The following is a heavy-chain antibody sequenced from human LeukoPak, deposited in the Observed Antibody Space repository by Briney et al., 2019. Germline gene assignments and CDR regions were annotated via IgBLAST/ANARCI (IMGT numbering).Heavy chain of an antibody. V-gene: IGHV5-51*01. J-gene: IGHJ5*02. Sequence: GEALKISCKGSGYSFTSYWIAWGRQMPGKGVEWMGIIYPGDSDTRYSPSFRGQVTISADKSITTAYLQWSSLKASDTAMYYCARGAVAGHYTWFDPWGQGTLLTVSS. CDR1: GYSFTSYW. CDR2: IYPGDSDT. D-gene: IGHD6-19*01. CDR3: ARGAVAGHYTWFDP.